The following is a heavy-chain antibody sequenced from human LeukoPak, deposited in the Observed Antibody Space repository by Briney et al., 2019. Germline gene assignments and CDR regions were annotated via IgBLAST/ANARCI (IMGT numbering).Heavy chain of an antibody. CDR2: IYYSGST. Sequence: SETLSLTCTVSGGSISGYYWSWIRQPPGKGLGWIGYIYYSGSTNYNPSLKSRVTISVDTSKNQFSLKPSSVTAADTAVYYCASTDGGKWVTNYWGQGTLVTVSS. J-gene: IGHJ4*02. CDR1: GGSISGYY. V-gene: IGHV4-59*12. CDR3: ASTDGGKWVTNY. D-gene: IGHD4-23*01.